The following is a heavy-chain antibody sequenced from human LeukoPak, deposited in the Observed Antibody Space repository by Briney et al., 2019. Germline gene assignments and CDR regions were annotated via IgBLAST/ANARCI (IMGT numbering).Heavy chain of an antibody. V-gene: IGHV3-23*01. CDR3: AKGSRDSRPYYFDF. D-gene: IGHD3-3*01. Sequence: TGGSLRLSCAASGFTFNNYAMSWVRQAPGKVLEGVSAITGSGGDTYHPDSVKGRFTISRDNSENTLYLQMNSLRAEDTAVYYCAKGSRDSRPYYFDFWGQGTLVTVSS. CDR2: ITGSGGDT. CDR1: GFTFNNYA. J-gene: IGHJ4*02.